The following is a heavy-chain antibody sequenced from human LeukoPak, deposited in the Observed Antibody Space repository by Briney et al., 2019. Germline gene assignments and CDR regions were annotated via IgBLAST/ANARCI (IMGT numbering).Heavy chain of an antibody. CDR1: GYSFTTYD. Sequence: ASVKVSRKASGYSFTTYDLNWMRQASGQGLEWLGWMNPDSGATGYAQNFQGRITMTSDASISTAYMELSSLTSEDTAVYYCARTSRGVGFLVDPWGQGTLVTVSS. CDR2: MNPDSGAT. CDR3: ARTSRGVGFLVDP. V-gene: IGHV1-8*01. J-gene: IGHJ5*02. D-gene: IGHD2-15*01.